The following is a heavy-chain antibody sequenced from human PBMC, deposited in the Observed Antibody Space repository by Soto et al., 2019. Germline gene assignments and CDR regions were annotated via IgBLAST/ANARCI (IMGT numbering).Heavy chain of an antibody. Sequence: GASVKVSCKASGYTFTSYYMHWVRQAPGQGLEWMGIINPSGGSTSYAQKFQGRVTMTRDTSTSTVYMELSSLRSEDTAVYYCARVRYDYIWGSYRDYDAFDIWGQGTMVTVSS. CDR2: INPSGGST. V-gene: IGHV1-46*03. J-gene: IGHJ3*02. CDR1: GYTFTSYY. CDR3: ARVRYDYIWGSYRDYDAFDI. D-gene: IGHD3-16*02.